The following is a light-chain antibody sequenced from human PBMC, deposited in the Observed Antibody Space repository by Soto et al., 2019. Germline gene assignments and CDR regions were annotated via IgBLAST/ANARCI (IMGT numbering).Light chain of an antibody. CDR2: KAS. Sequence: DIQMTQSPSTLSASVGDRVTITCRDSQSISSWLAWYQQKPGKAPKLLIYKASSLESGVPSRFSGSGSGTEFTLTISSLQPDDFATYYCQQYTGTFGQGTKLEIK. V-gene: IGKV1-5*03. J-gene: IGKJ2*01. CDR3: QQYTGT. CDR1: QSISSW.